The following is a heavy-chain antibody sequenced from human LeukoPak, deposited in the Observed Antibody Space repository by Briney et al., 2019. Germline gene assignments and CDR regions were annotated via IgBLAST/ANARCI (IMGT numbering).Heavy chain of an antibody. CDR3: ARVDKGVRGVEFDY. D-gene: IGHD3-10*01. J-gene: IGHJ4*02. Sequence: PSETLSLTCTVSGGSISSGGYYWSWIRQHPGKGLEWIGYIYYSGSTYYNPSLKSRVTISVDTSKNQFSLKLSSVTAADTAVYYCARVDKGVRGVEFDYWGQGTLVTVSS. CDR1: GGSISSGGYY. V-gene: IGHV4-31*03. CDR2: IYYSGST.